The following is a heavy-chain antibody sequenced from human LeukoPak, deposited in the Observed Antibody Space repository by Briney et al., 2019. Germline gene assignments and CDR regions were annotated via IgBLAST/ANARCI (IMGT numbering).Heavy chain of an antibody. V-gene: IGHV1-8*03. CDR1: GYTFTSYD. D-gene: IGHD6-6*01. CDR2: MNPNSGNT. Sequence: EASVKVSCKASGYTFTSYDINWVRQATGQGLEWMGWMNPNSGNTGYAQKFQGRVTITRNTSISTAYMELSSLRSEDTAVYYCARVGLIAARRRWGWFDPWGQGTLVTVSS. CDR3: ARVGLIAARRRWGWFDP. J-gene: IGHJ5*02.